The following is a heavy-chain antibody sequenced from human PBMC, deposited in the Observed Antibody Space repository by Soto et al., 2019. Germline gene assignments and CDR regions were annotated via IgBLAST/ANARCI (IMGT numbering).Heavy chain of an antibody. CDR1: GGSISSGDYY. J-gene: IGHJ4*02. Sequence: QVQLQESGPGLVKPSQTLSLTCTVSGGSISSGDYYWSWIRQPPGKGLEWIGYIYYSGSTYYNPSLKSRVTMSVATSKNQFSLKLSSVTAADTAVYYCARGGSSSWKLYYLDYWGQGTLVTVSS. D-gene: IGHD6-13*01. CDR3: ARGGSSSWKLYYLDY. V-gene: IGHV4-30-4*01. CDR2: IYYSGST.